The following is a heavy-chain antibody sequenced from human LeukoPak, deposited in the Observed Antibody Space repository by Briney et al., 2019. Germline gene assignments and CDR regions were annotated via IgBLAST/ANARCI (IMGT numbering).Heavy chain of an antibody. V-gene: IGHV3-30-3*01. D-gene: IGHD3-16*01. Sequence: AGGSLRLSCAASGFTFSSYAMHWVRQAPGKGLEWVAVISYDGSNKYYADSVKGRFTISRDNSKNTLYLQMNSLRAEDTAVYYCAKDLGVGVIYYYMDVWGKGTTVTVSS. CDR3: AKDLGVGVIYYYMDV. CDR1: GFTFSSYA. CDR2: ISYDGSNK. J-gene: IGHJ6*03.